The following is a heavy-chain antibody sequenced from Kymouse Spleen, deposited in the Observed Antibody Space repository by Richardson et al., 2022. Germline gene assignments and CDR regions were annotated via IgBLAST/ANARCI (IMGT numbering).Heavy chain of an antibody. V-gene: IGHV3-21*03. Sequence: EVQLVESGGGLVKPGGSLRLSCAASGFTFSSYSMNWVRQAPGKGLEWVSSISSSSSYIYYADSVKGRFTISRDNAKNSLYLQMNSLRAEDTAVYYCARVFNDWLLSDAFDIWGQGTMVTVSS. J-gene: IGHJ3*02. CDR3: ARVFNDWLLSDAFDI. CDR2: ISSSSSYI. D-gene: IGHD3-9*01. CDR1: GFTFSSYS.